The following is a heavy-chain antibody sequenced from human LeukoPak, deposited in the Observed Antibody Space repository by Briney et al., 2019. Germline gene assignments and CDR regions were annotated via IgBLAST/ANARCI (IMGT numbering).Heavy chain of an antibody. J-gene: IGHJ4*02. Sequence: ASVKVSCKASGYTFTSYYMHWVRQAPGQGLEWMGIINPSGGSTSYAQKFQGSVTMTRDTSTSTVYMELSSLRSEDTAVYYCARAQAQAYGSGSYYIPVISGSDYWGQGTLVTVSS. V-gene: IGHV1-46*01. CDR3: ARAQAQAYGSGSYYIPVISGSDY. CDR2: INPSGGST. D-gene: IGHD3-10*01. CDR1: GYTFTSYY.